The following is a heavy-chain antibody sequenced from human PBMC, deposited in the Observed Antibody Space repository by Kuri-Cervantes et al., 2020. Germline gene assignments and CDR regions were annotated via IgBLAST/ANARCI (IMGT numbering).Heavy chain of an antibody. J-gene: IGHJ4*02. CDR2: ISSSSTYI. V-gene: IGHV3-21*04. CDR1: GFTFSSYS. D-gene: IGHD6-13*01. Sequence: GGSLRLSCAASGFTFSSYSMNWVRQVPGKGLEWVSSISSSSTYIDYADSVKGRLTISRDNAKNSLYLQMNSLRAEDTAVYYCAKVAKYSSRLTYYFDYWGQGTLVTVSS. CDR3: AKVAKYSSRLTYYFDY.